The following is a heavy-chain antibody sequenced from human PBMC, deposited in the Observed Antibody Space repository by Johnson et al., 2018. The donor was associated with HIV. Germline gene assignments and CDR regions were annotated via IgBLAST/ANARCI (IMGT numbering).Heavy chain of an antibody. D-gene: IGHD2/OR15-2a*01. J-gene: IGHJ3*02. V-gene: IGHV3-66*01. CDR2: IYSGGST. CDR1: GFTVSSNY. CDR3: ARSPSIDDAFDI. Sequence: VQLVESGGGLVQPGGSLRLSCAASGFTVSSNYMSWVRQAPGKGLEWVSIIYSGGSTYYADSVKGRFTISRDNSKNTLYLQMNSLRAEDTAVYYCARSPSIDDAFDIWGQGTMVTVSS.